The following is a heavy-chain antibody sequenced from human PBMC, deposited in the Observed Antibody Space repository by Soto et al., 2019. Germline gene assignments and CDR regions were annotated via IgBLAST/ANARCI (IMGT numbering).Heavy chain of an antibody. CDR2: IIPIFGTA. Sequence: GASVKVSCKASGGTFSSYVISWVRQAPGQGLEWMGGIIPIFGTANYAQKFQGRVTITADKSTSTAYMELSSLISEDTAVYYCARVARIAAAGPDLHWVDPWGQGTLVTVSS. CDR1: GGTFSSYV. D-gene: IGHD6-13*01. CDR3: ARVARIAAAGPDLHWVDP. J-gene: IGHJ5*02. V-gene: IGHV1-69*06.